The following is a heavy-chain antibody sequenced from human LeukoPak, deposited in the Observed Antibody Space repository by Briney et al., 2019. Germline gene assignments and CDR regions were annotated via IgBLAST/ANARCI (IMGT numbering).Heavy chain of an antibody. D-gene: IGHD2-2*02. CDR3: AREDYCSSTSCYIRAPESDAFDI. CDR1: GFIFSTYA. J-gene: IGHJ3*02. Sequence: GGSLRLSCAASGFIFSTYAMHWVRQAPGKGLEWVAVISYDGSDKHYIESVKGRFTISRDNSDNTLYLQMNSLTAEDTAVYYCAREDYCSSTSCYIRAPESDAFDIWGQGTMVTVSS. CDR2: ISYDGSDK. V-gene: IGHV3-30*03.